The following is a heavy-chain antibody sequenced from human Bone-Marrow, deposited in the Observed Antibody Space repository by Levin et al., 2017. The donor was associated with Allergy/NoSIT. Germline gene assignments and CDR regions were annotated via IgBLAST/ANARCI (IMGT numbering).Heavy chain of an antibody. J-gene: IGHJ4*02. CDR1: GFVVTSNH. Sequence: PGGSLRLSCAASGFVVTSNHMSWVRQAPGKGLEWLSVTYSGGATYYRDSVKGRFTISGDNFKNTLYLQMNSLRAEDTAIYYCARDNYDTPGELDFWGQGTLVTVS. V-gene: IGHV3-53*01. CDR3: ARDNYDTPGELDF. D-gene: IGHD3-9*01. CDR2: TYSGGAT.